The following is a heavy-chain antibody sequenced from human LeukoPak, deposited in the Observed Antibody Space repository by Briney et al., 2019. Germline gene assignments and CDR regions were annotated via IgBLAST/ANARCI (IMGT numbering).Heavy chain of an antibody. J-gene: IGHJ4*01. V-gene: IGHV4-39*01. Sequence: PSETLSLTCTVSGGSISSSSYYWGWIRQPQGKGLEWIGSIYYSRSTYYNPSLKSRVTISVDTSKNQFSLKLSSVTAADTAMYXXXRLGEDYYDSSGYSTAAXWGXGXLVT. CDR3: XRLGEDYYDSSGYSTAAX. CDR2: IYYSRST. D-gene: IGHD3-22*01. CDR1: GGSISSSSYY.